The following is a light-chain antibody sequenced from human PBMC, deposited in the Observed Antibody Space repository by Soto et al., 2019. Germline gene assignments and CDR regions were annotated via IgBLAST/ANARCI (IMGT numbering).Light chain of an antibody. CDR1: QAISSW. J-gene: IGKJ1*01. CDR3: QHYNSYPWT. V-gene: IGKV1-5*03. CDR2: KAS. Sequence: DIQMIHPPATLLGSVRDRVTITCRARQAISSWLAWYQQKPGKAPKLLIYKASTLKSGVPSRFSGSGSGAEFTLTIISLQPDDFATYYCQHYNSYPWTFGQGAKVDI.